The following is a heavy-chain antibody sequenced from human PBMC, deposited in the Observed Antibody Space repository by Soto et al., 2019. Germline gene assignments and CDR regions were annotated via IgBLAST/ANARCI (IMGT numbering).Heavy chain of an antibody. J-gene: IGHJ6*02. Sequence: QVQLVESGGGVVQPGRSLRLSCAASGFTFSNYGMHWVRQAPGKGPEWVAVISYDGSNKYYADSVKGRFTISRDNPKNTLYLQMNSLRAEDTAVYYCAKWTLGGSGSYIIYGMDVWGQGTTVTVSS. V-gene: IGHV3-30*18. CDR1: GFTFSNYG. CDR3: AKWTLGGSGSYIIYGMDV. D-gene: IGHD3-10*01. CDR2: ISYDGSNK.